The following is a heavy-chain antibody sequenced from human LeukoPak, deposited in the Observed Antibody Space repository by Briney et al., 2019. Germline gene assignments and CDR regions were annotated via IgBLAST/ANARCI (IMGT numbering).Heavy chain of an antibody. D-gene: IGHD4-17*01. CDR1: GFTVSTNY. Sequence: GGPLRLSCAASGFTVSTNYMSWVRQAPGKGLEWVSVIYSGGSTYYADSVMGRFTISRDNSKNTLYLQMNSLRAEDTAVYYCARDYGDYPPLGDFGMDVWGQGTTVTVSS. V-gene: IGHV3-53*01. CDR2: IYSGGST. CDR3: ARDYGDYPPLGDFGMDV. J-gene: IGHJ6*02.